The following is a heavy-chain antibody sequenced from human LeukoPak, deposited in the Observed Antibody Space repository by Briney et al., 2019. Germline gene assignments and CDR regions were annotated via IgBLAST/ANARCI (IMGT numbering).Heavy chain of an antibody. CDR2: INHSGST. CDR1: GGSFSGYY. D-gene: IGHD6-6*01. J-gene: IGHJ2*01. Sequence: SETLSLTCAVYGGSFSGYYWSWIRQSPGKGLEWIGEINHSGSTNYNPSLKSRVTISVDTSKNQFSLKLSSVTAADTAVYYCARSWGIAARPRYFDLWGRGTLVTVSS. CDR3: ARSWGIAARPRYFDL. V-gene: IGHV4-34*01.